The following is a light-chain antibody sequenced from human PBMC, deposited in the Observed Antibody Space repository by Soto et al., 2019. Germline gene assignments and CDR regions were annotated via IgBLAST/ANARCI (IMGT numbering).Light chain of an antibody. J-gene: IGKJ5*01. V-gene: IGKV3-15*01. Sequence: EIVMTQSPVTPSVSPGERATLSCRASQTVSNNLAWYQRKPGQAPRLLIYGASTRATGVPARFSGSGSGTEFTLTISSLQSEDSAVYYCQQYTNWPLTLGQGTRLDIK. CDR2: GAS. CDR3: QQYTNWPLT. CDR1: QTVSNN.